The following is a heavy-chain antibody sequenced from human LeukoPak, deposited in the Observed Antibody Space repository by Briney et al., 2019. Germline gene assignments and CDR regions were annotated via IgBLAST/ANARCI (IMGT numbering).Heavy chain of an antibody. CDR2: IIPIFGTA. CDR3: ARVGIPYDSSGYYHL. D-gene: IGHD3-22*01. J-gene: IGHJ4*02. CDR1: GGTFISYA. V-gene: IGHV1-69*13. Sequence: SVKVSCKASGGTFISYAISWVRQAPGQGLEWMGGIIPIFGTANYAQKFQGRVTITADESTSTAYMELSSLRSEDTAVYYCARVGIPYDSSGYYHLWGQGTLVTVSS.